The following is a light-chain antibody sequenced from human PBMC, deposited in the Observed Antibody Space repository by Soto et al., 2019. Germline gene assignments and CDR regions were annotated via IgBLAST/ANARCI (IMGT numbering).Light chain of an antibody. CDR3: QQYDNWPWT. Sequence: EIVLAQSPGTLSLSPGERATLSCRASQSVTNSFLAWYQQKPGQAPRLLIYGASRRATGIPDRFTGSGSGIDFTLTISRLEPEDFAVYYCQQYDNWPWTFGQGTKVDIK. J-gene: IGKJ1*01. CDR2: GAS. V-gene: IGKV3-20*01. CDR1: QSVTNSF.